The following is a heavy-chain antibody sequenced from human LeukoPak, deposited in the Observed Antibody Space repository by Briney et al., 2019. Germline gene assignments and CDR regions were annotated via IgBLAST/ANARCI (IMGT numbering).Heavy chain of an antibody. CDR1: GFTFRSYW. V-gene: IGHV3-7*01. Sequence: GGSLRLSCAASGFTFRSYWMSWVRQAPGKGLEWVANIKQDGSEKYYVDSVKGRFTISRDNAKNSLYLQMNSLRAEDTAVYYCARAVAGSPRYFDLWGRGTLVTVSS. D-gene: IGHD6-19*01. CDR3: ARAVAGSPRYFDL. CDR2: IKQDGSEK. J-gene: IGHJ2*01.